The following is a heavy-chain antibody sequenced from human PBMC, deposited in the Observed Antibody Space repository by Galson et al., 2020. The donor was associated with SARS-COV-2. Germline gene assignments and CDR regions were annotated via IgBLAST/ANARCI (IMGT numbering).Heavy chain of an antibody. V-gene: IGHV3-49*03. D-gene: IGHD3-22*01. CDR3: TRALIETYYYDSSGYPSSAFEI. CDR1: GFTFGDYA. Sequence: GGSLSLSCTASGFTFGDYAMSWFRQAPGKGLEWVGFIRSKAYGGTTEYAASVKGRFTISRDDSKSIAYLQMNSLKTEDTAVYYCTRALIETYYYDSSGYPSSAFEIWGQGTMVTVSS. J-gene: IGHJ3*02. CDR2: IRSKAYGGTT.